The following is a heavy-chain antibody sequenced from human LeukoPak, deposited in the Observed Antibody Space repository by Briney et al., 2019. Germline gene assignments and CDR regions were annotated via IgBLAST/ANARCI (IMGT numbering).Heavy chain of an antibody. D-gene: IGHD3-22*01. CDR3: AREMDSSGYYWLDY. CDR2: IFHSGST. J-gene: IGHJ4*02. CDR1: GGSISSYH. V-gene: IGHV4-4*07. Sequence: PSETLSLTCRVSGGSISSYHWSWIRQPAGKELERVGRIFHSGSTDYNPSLKSRVTMSVDTSKNQFSLNMTSVTAADTAVYYCAREMDSSGYYWLDYWGRGTLVTVSS.